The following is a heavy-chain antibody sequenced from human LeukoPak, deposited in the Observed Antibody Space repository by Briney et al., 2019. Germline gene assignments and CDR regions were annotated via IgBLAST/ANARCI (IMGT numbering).Heavy chain of an antibody. CDR1: GDSISSSRYY. CDR3: AAAHYSSGWYYFDY. J-gene: IGHJ4*02. Sequence: PSETLSLTCTVSGDSISSSRYYWGWIRQPPGKGLEWIGTVYYSGSTYYNPSLKSRVTISVDTSKNQFSLKLISVTAADTAVYYCAAAHYSSGWYYFDYWGQGTLVTVSS. D-gene: IGHD6-13*01. V-gene: IGHV4-39*01. CDR2: VYYSGST.